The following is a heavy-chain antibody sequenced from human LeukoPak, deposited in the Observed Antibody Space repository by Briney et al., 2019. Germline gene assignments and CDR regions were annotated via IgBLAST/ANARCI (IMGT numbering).Heavy chain of an antibody. J-gene: IGHJ4*02. D-gene: IGHD2-8*01. CDR2: IKGEGSEK. Sequence: GGSLRLSCAASGFTFTTSWMSWVRQAPGKGLEWVANIKGEGSEKYYVDSVKGRLTISRDNAKNSLYLQMKSLRVEDTAVYYCARDKYGGTDYWGQGTLVTVSS. CDR1: GFTFTTSW. V-gene: IGHV3-7*03. CDR3: ARDKYGGTDY.